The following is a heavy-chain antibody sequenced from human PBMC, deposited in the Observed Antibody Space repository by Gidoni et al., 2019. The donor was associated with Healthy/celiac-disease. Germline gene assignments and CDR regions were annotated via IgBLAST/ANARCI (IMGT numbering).Heavy chain of an antibody. Sequence: EVQLVESGGGLVQPGRSLRLSCAASGFTFADYAMHWVRQAPGKGLEWVSGISWNSGSIGYADSVKGRFTISRDNAKNSLYLQMNSLRAEDTALYYCAKDIGTGALYYYGMDVWGQGTTVTVSS. CDR1: GFTFADYA. D-gene: IGHD2-8*02. CDR2: ISWNSGSI. V-gene: IGHV3-9*01. CDR3: AKDIGTGALYYYGMDV. J-gene: IGHJ6*02.